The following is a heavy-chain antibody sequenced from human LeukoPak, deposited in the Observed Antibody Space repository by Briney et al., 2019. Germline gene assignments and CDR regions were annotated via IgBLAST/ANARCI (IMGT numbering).Heavy chain of an antibody. CDR3: ASFYYDSRGFYFLEF. Sequence: ASVKVSCKASGYTFSGHYMHWVRQAPGQGLEWMGWIKPSSGATNYAQKFRGRVTMTRDTSNRTSYMELSRLRSDDTALYYCASFYYDSRGFYFLEFWGQGTLVPVSS. J-gene: IGHJ4*02. D-gene: IGHD3-22*01. V-gene: IGHV1-2*02. CDR1: GYTFSGHY. CDR2: IKPSSGAT.